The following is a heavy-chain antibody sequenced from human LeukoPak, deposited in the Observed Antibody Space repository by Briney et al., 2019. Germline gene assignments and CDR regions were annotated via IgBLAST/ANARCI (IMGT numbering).Heavy chain of an antibody. V-gene: IGHV3-30*02. CDR3: AKAPSIAVSGVGPY. D-gene: IGHD6-19*01. CDR1: GFTFSNSG. J-gene: IGHJ4*02. CDR2: IRYDGSNK. Sequence: GGSLRLSCAASGFTFSNSGMHWVRQAPGKGLEWVAFIRYDGSNKYYADSVKGRFTISRDNSKNTLCLQMNSLRAEDTAVYYCAKAPSIAVSGVGPYWGQGTLVTVSS.